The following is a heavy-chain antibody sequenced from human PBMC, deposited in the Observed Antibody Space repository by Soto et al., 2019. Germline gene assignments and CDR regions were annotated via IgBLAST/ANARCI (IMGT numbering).Heavy chain of an antibody. CDR3: AREGYGDSLPLTSYYYGMDV. CDR2: IYYSGST. Sequence: QVQLQESGPGLVKPSETLSLTCTVSGGSISSYYWSWIRQPPGKGLEWIGYIYYSGSTNYNPSLKSRVTISVDTSKNQFSLKLSSVTAADTAVYYCAREGYGDSLPLTSYYYGMDVWGQGTTVTVSS. V-gene: IGHV4-59*01. J-gene: IGHJ6*02. CDR1: GGSISSYY. D-gene: IGHD4-17*01.